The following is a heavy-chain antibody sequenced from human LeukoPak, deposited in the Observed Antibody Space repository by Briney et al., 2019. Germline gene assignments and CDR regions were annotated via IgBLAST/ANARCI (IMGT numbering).Heavy chain of an antibody. CDR1: GYSVSRNSAA. Sequence: SRTLSLTCAISGYSVSRNSAAWHWMRQSPSRALQWLGRTYHRSKWYNEYPVSLKRRININPDTSKNQFCLQLNSVTPDDTAVYYCASRGSGSPLHDYWGQGTLVTVSS. CDR3: ASRGSGSPLHDY. J-gene: IGHJ4*02. V-gene: IGHV6-1*01. CDR2: TYHRSKWYN. D-gene: IGHD3-10*01.